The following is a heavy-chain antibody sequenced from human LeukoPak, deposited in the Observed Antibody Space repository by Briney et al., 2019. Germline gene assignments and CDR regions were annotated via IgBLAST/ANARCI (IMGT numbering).Heavy chain of an antibody. J-gene: IGHJ4*02. V-gene: IGHV3-23*01. Sequence: PGGSLRLSCAASGFTFSSYAMSWVRQAPGKGLEWVSAISGSGGSTYYAGSVKGRFTISRDNSKNTLYLQMNSLRAEDTAVYYCAKDLENPTDIVVVPAFDYWGQGTLVTVSS. CDR3: AKDLENPTDIVVVPAFDY. CDR2: ISGSGGST. D-gene: IGHD2-2*01. CDR1: GFTFSSYA.